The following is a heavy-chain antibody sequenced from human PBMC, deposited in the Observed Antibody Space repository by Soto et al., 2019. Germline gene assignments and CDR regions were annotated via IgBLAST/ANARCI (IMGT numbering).Heavy chain of an antibody. Sequence: SETLSLTCAVYGGSFSGYYWSWIRQPPGKGLEWIGEINHSGSTNYNPSLKSRVTISVDTSKNQFSLKLSSVTAADTAVYYCARGRGIAVAGTAQYFDYWGQGTLVTVSS. CDR2: INHSGST. CDR1: GGSFSGYY. D-gene: IGHD6-19*01. J-gene: IGHJ4*02. CDR3: ARGRGIAVAGTAQYFDY. V-gene: IGHV4-34*01.